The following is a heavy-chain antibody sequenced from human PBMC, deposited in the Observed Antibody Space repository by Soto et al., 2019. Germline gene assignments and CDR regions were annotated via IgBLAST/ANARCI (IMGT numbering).Heavy chain of an antibody. CDR2: INPSGGST. CDR1: GYTFTTYY. V-gene: IGHV1-46*01. CDR3: ARDVQQLGGVDY. J-gene: IGHJ4*02. D-gene: IGHD6-13*01. Sequence: GASVKVSCKASGYTFTTYYMHWVRQAPGQGLEWMGIINPSGGSTSYAQKFQGRVTMTRDTSTSTVYMELSSLRSEDTAVYYCARDVQQLGGVDYWGQGTLVTVSS.